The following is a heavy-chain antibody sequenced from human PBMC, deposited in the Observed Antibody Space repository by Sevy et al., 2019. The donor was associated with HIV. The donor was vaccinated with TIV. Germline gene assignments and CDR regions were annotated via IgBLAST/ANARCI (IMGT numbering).Heavy chain of an antibody. CDR3: AGLRYYYYMDV. CDR2: ISSSSSHI. CDR1: GFTFSSYS. Sequence: GGSLRLSCAASGFTFSSYSMNWVRQAPGKGLEWVSSISSSSSHIYYADSVKGRFTISRDNAKNSLYLQMNSLRAEDPAVYYCAGLRYYYYMDVWGKGTTVTVSS. J-gene: IGHJ6*03. V-gene: IGHV3-21*01.